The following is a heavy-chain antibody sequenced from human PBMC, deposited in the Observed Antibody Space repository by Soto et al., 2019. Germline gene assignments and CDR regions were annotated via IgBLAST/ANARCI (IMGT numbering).Heavy chain of an antibody. J-gene: IGHJ4*02. D-gene: IGHD4-17*01. CDR2: MYHSGSP. Sequence: QVQLQESGPGLVKPSGTLSLTCAVPGGSISSANWWTWVRQPPGKGLEWIGEMYHSGSPNSNPSRQSRVTISVDESRNQFFLKLSSVTAADTAVYYFARRPYGDSFVTYFDFWGQGTLVTVSS. CDR3: ARRPYGDSFVTYFDF. CDR1: GGSISSANW. V-gene: IGHV4-4*02.